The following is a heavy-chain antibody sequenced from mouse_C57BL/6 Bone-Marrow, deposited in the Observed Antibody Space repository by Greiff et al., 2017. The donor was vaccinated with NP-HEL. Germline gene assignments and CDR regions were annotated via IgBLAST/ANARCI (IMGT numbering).Heavy chain of an antibody. Sequence: EVKVEESGGGLVKPGGSLKLSCAASGFTFSSYAMSWVRQTPEKRLEWVATISDGGSYTYYPDNVKGRFTISRDNAKNNLYLQMSHLKSEDTAMYYCAREDGSSYWYFDVWGTRTTVTVSS. CDR1: GFTFSSYA. D-gene: IGHD1-1*01. V-gene: IGHV5-4*01. CDR2: ISDGGSYT. J-gene: IGHJ1*03. CDR3: AREDGSSYWYFDV.